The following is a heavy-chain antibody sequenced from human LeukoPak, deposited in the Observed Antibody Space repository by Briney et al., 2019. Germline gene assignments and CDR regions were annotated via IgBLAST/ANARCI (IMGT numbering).Heavy chain of an antibody. Sequence: GASVKVSCKASGGTFSSYAISWARQAPGQGLEWMGGIIPIFGTANYAQKFQGRVTITTDESTSTAYMELSSLRSEDTAVYYCAVPSSGGNPPGGAFDIWGQGTMVTVSS. CDR1: GGTFSSYA. CDR3: AVPSSGGNPPGGAFDI. J-gene: IGHJ3*02. D-gene: IGHD4-23*01. V-gene: IGHV1-69*05. CDR2: IIPIFGTA.